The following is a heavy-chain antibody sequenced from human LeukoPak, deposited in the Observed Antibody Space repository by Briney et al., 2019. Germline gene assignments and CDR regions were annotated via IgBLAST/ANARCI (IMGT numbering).Heavy chain of an antibody. CDR1: GDTFSNYC. CDR3: ARGDSTMVRGVESLFDY. CDR2: INPSLHIP. Sequence: GASVKLSCKASGDTFSNYCMHWVRQAPGQGLEWLGIINPSLHIPIYAQTFQGRVTMTTDTSTSTAYMELRSLRSDDTAVYYCARGDSTMVRGVESLFDYWGQGTLVTVSS. D-gene: IGHD3-10*01. V-gene: IGHV1-46*01. J-gene: IGHJ4*02.